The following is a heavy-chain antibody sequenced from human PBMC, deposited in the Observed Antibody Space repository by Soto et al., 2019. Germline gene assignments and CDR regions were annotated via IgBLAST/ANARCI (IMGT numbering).Heavy chain of an antibody. CDR3: AKLPEVTAQIDTFDI. V-gene: IGHV3-30*18. Sequence: GESLKISCAASGFTFSSYGMHWVRQAPGKGLEWVAVISYDGSNKYYADSVKGRFTISRDNSKNTLYLQMNSLRAEDTAVYYCAKLPEVTAQIDTFDIWGQGTMVTVSS. CDR2: ISYDGSNK. CDR1: GFTFSSYG. D-gene: IGHD2-21*02. J-gene: IGHJ3*02.